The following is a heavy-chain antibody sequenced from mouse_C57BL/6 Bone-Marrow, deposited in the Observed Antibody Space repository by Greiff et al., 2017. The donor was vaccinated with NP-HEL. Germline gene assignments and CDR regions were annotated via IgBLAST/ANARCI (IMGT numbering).Heavy chain of an antibody. V-gene: IGHV5-6*01. D-gene: IGHD4-1*01. CDR2: ISSGGSYT. CDR3: ACRSWDETRFAY. CDR1: GFTFSSYG. Sequence: DVQLQESGGDLVKPGGSLKLSCAASGFTFSSYGMSWVRQTPDKRLEWVATISSGGSYTYYPDSVKGRFTISRDNAKNTLYLQMSSLKSEDTAMYYCACRSWDETRFAYWGQGTLVTVSA. J-gene: IGHJ3*01.